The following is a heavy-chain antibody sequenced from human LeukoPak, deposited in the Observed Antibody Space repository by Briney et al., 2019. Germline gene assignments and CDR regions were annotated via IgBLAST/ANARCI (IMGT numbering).Heavy chain of an antibody. CDR1: GFMSGW. CDR2: INAEETKR. V-gene: IGHV3-7*04. CDR3: VRDWTYDLPNGVFHDAYDI. Sequence: QPGGSLRLSCEVSGFMSGWMGWVRQAPGNGLQWVANINAEETKRSYEDSVRGRFTISRDSAGKSVFLQMNSLRVEDTAVYYCVRDWTYDLPNGVFHDAYDIWGQGTAVTVSS. J-gene: IGHJ3*02. D-gene: IGHD2-8*01.